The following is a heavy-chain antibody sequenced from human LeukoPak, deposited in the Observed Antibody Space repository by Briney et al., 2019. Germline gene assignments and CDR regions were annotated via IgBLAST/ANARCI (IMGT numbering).Heavy chain of an antibody. J-gene: IGHJ4*02. CDR1: GYTFTGYY. CDR3: ARVPAPYGPDYFDY. CDR2: INPNSGGT. V-gene: IGHV1-2*02. Sequence: GASVKVSCKASGYTFTGYYMHWVRQAPGQGLEWMGWINPNSGGTNYAQKLQGRVTMTTDTSTSTAYMELRSLRSDDTAVYYCARVPAPYGPDYFDYWGQGTLVTVSS. D-gene: IGHD4-17*01.